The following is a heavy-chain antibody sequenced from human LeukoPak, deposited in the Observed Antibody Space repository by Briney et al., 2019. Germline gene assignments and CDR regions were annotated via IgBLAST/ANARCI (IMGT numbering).Heavy chain of an antibody. Sequence: ASVKASCKASGYTFNYFAMHWVRQAPGQRPEWMGCINVDNDDTRYSQNFQGRVTIITDTSASTVYMELSSLRFEDTAVYYCARDGSGSQGVNWFDPWGPGTQVTVSS. CDR1: GYTFNYFA. V-gene: IGHV1-3*01. CDR2: INVDNDDT. D-gene: IGHD3-10*01. CDR3: ARDGSGSQGVNWFDP. J-gene: IGHJ5*02.